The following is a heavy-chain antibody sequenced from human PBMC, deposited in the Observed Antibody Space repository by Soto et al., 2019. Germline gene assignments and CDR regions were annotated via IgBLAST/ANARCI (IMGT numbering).Heavy chain of an antibody. CDR3: AKGGRQWLVTSDFNY. D-gene: IGHD6-19*01. J-gene: IGHJ4*02. CDR2: ISYDGSEK. CDR1: GFTFSSYG. Sequence: GGSLRLSCAASGFTFSSYGMHWVRQAPDKGLEWVAIISYDGSEKYYADSVKGRFTISRDNSKNTLSLQMNSLRAEDTAVYYCAKGGRQWLVTSDFNYWGQGALVTVSS. V-gene: IGHV3-30*18.